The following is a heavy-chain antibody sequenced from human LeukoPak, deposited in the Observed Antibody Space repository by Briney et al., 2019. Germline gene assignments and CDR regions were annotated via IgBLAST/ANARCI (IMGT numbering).Heavy chain of an antibody. D-gene: IGHD6-13*01. CDR1: GGSISSGGYY. CDR3: TRDGRGHWDTSRWYLGNWFDP. J-gene: IGHJ5*02. V-gene: IGHV4-31*03. CDR2: IYYSGST. Sequence: SETLSLTCTVSGGSISSGGYYWSWIRQHPGKGLEWIGYIYYSGSTYYNPSLKSRVTISVDTSKNQFSLKLSSVTAADTAVYYCTRDGRGHWDTSRWYLGNWFDPWGQGTLVTVSS.